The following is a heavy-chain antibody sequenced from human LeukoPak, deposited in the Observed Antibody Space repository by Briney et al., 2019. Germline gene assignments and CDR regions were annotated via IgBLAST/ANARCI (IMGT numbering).Heavy chain of an antibody. CDR1: GFTFSSYG. Sequence: GGSLRLSCAASGFTFSSYGMHWVRQAPGKGLEWVAVISYDGSNKYYADSVKGRFTISRDNSKNTLYLQMNSLRAEDTAVYYCAKQGPRLGRIDYWGQGTLVTVSS. J-gene: IGHJ4*02. CDR3: AKQGPRLGRIDY. CDR2: ISYDGSNK. V-gene: IGHV3-30*18. D-gene: IGHD3-16*01.